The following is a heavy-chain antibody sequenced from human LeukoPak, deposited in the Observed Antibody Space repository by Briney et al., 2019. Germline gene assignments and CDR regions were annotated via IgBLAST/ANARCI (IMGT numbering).Heavy chain of an antibody. CDR3: AKDVITFGGGIALPFDY. CDR2: ITASGGST. CDR1: GFTFSSYA. J-gene: IGHJ4*02. Sequence: GGSLRLSCAASGFTFSSYAMSWVRQAPGKGLEWVSTITASGGSTYYADSVKGRFTISRDNSKNTLYLQMNSLRAEDTAVYYCAKDVITFGGGIALPFDYWGQGTLVTVSS. V-gene: IGHV3-23*01. D-gene: IGHD3-16*02.